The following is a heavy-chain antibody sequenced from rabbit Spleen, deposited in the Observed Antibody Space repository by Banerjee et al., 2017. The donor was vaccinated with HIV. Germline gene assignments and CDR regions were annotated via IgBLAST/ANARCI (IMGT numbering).Heavy chain of an antibody. CDR2: IAGSSSGFT. D-gene: IGHD3-1*01. CDR3: ARWGNAMDL. J-gene: IGHJ6*01. V-gene: IGHV1S45*01. CDR1: GLDFSVDYW. Sequence: QEQLEESGGDLVKPGASLTLTCTASGLDFSVDYWICWVRQAPGKGLEWISCIAGSSSGFTYSATWAKGRFTCSKTSSTTVTLQMTSLAVADTATYFCARWGNAMDLWGPGPSSPS.